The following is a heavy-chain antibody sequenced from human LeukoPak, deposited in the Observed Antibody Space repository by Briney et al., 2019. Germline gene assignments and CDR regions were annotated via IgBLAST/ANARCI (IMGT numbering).Heavy chain of an antibody. CDR3: ASRDGESRALDY. J-gene: IGHJ4*02. V-gene: IGHV3-21*01. CDR1: GFTFSSYS. CDR2: ISSSSSYI. D-gene: IGHD3-10*01. Sequence: PGGSLRLSCAASGFTFSSYSMNWVRQAPGKGLEWVSSISSSSSYIYYADSVKGRFTISRDNAKNSLYLQMNSLRAEDTAVYYCASRDGESRALDYWGQGTLVTVSS.